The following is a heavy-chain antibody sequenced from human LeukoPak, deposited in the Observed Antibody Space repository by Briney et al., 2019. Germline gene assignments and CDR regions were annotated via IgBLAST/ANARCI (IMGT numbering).Heavy chain of an antibody. V-gene: IGHV3-21*01. CDR1: GFTYSSYS. J-gene: IGHJ3*02. D-gene: IGHD3-3*01. CDR3: ARGRSGYDFWSGYVEEAAFDI. CDR2: ISSSSSYI. Sequence: GGSLRLSCAASGFTYSSYSMNWVRQASGKGLEWVSSISSSSSYIYYADSVKGRFTISRDNAKNSLYLQMNSLRAEDTAVYYCARGRSGYDFWSGYVEEAAFDIWGQGTMVTVSS.